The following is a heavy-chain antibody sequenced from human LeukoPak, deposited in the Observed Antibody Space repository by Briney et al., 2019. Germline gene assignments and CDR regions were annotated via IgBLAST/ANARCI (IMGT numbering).Heavy chain of an antibody. CDR1: GFTFSSYG. CDR2: ISYDGSNK. J-gene: IGHJ4*02. D-gene: IGHD6-13*01. CDR3: AKDAAAAGTYFDY. Sequence: GGSVRLSCAASGFTFSSYGMHWLRQAPGKGLEWVAVISYDGSNKYYADSVKGRFTISRDNSKNTLYLQMNSLRAEDTAVYYCAKDAAAAGTYFDYWGQGTLVTVSS. V-gene: IGHV3-30*18.